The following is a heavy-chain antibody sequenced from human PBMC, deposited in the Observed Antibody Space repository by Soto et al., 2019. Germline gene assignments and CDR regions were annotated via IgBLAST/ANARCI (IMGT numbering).Heavy chain of an antibody. CDR1: GVSTSNHY. D-gene: IGHD2-2*01. CDR2: IYYRGTT. V-gene: IGHV4-59*11. CDR3: ARGGGSPYHDHEFDY. Sequence: QVQLQESGPGLVKPSETLSLTCSVSGVSTSNHYWTWIRKPPGQGPEWIGCIYYRGTTNYNASFNSRVTISVDTSKNQFSLKLTSVTTADTAVYYCARGGGSPYHDHEFDYWGHGILVTVSS. J-gene: IGHJ4*01.